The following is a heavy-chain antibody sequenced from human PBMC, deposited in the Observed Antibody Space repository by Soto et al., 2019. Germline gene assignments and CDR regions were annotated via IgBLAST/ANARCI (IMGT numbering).Heavy chain of an antibody. J-gene: IGHJ5*02. V-gene: IGHV3-30-3*01. CDR1: GFSFTSHA. D-gene: IGHD4-17*01. CDR2: ISYDGSTK. Sequence: GGSLRLSCAASGFSFTSHATNWVRQAPGKGLEWVAIISYDGSTKYYADSVKGRFTISRDDAKNTVYLHLNSLRGEDTAVYFCARAQSSTVITSTHFDPWGQGTLVTVSS. CDR3: ARAQSSTVITSTHFDP.